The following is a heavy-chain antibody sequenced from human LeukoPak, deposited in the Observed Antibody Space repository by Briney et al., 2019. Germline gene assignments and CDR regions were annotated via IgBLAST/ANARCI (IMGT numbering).Heavy chain of an antibody. Sequence: PSETLSLTCAVYGGSFSGYYWSWIRQPPGKGLEWIGEINHSGSTNYNTSLKSRVTISVDTSKNQFSLKLSSVTAADTAVYYCARGAPKPYYYDSSGYYGYWGQGTLVTVSS. CDR2: INHSGST. V-gene: IGHV4-34*01. D-gene: IGHD3-22*01. J-gene: IGHJ4*02. CDR1: GGSFSGYY. CDR3: ARGAPKPYYYDSSGYYGY.